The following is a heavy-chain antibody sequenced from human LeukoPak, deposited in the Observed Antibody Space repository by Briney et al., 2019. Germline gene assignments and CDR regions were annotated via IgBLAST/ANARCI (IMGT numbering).Heavy chain of an antibody. V-gene: IGHV1-8*01. CDR2: MNPNSGNT. J-gene: IGHJ4*02. CDR3: ARVGVDDYYDSSGHVPLIDY. CDR1: GYTFTSYD. D-gene: IGHD3-22*01. Sequence: ASVKVSCKASGYTFTSYDINWVRQATGQGLEWMGWMNPNSGNTGYAQKFQGRVTMTGNTSISTAYMELSSLRSEDTAVYYCARVGVDDYYDSSGHVPLIDYWGQGTLVTVSS.